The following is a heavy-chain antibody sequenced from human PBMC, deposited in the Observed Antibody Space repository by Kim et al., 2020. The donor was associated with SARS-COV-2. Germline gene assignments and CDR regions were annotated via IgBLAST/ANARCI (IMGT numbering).Heavy chain of an antibody. V-gene: IGHV1-2*02. J-gene: IGHJ6*02. D-gene: IGHD6-19*01. CDR2: INPNTGDT. Sequence: ASVKVSCEAFGYTFSGHYIHWVRQAPGHGLEWMGWINPNTGDTKLEQKFQGRVTMTRDTSMNTAYMELSTLTSDDTAIYYFARVDQGGAGLKQWLHYNMDVWGQGTTVTVSS. CDR3: ARVDQGGAGLKQWLHYNMDV. CDR1: GYTFSGHY.